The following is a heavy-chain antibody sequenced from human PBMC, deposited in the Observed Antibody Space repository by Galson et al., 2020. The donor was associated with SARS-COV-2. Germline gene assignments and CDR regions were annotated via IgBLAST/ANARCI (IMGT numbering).Heavy chain of an antibody. CDR3: AKRGDYGGFDT. CDR1: GFTFNHSA. J-gene: IGHJ3*02. V-gene: IGHV3-23*01. Sequence: GESLKISCAASGFTFNHSAMSWVRQAPGKGLEWVSSFSSNGVNTYYADSAKGRFTIARDNSRNTLYLQMSSLRVDDTAVYHCAKRGDYGGFDTWGQGTMVTVSS. D-gene: IGHD4-17*01. CDR2: FSSNGVNT.